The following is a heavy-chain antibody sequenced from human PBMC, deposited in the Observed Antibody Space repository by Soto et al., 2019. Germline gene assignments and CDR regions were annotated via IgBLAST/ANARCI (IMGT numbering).Heavy chain of an antibody. Sequence: GGSLRLSCAASGFTFSSYAMSGVRQAPGKGLEWVSAISGSGGSTYYADSVKGRFTISRDNSKNTLYLQMNSLRAEDTAVYYSAKDVFWSGYYSRVSPSFAQWGQGPLVPVSS. CDR2: ISGSGGST. V-gene: IGHV3-23*01. CDR1: GFTFSSYA. CDR3: AKDVFWSGYYSRVSPSFAQ. D-gene: IGHD3-3*01. J-gene: IGHJ4*02.